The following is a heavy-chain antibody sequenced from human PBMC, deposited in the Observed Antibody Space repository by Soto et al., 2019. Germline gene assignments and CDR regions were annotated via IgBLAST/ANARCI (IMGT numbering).Heavy chain of an antibody. CDR2: ISAYNGNT. V-gene: IGHV1-18*01. J-gene: IGHJ5*02. CDR3: ARVVGALGHWFDP. CDR1: GYTFTSYG. D-gene: IGHD2-15*01. Sequence: QVQLVQSGGEVKKPGASVKVSCKASGYTFTSYGISWVRQAPGQGLEWMGRISAYNGNTNYAQKLQGRVTMTTDTATSTAYMELRSLSSDAPAVYYCARVVGALGHWFDPWGQGTLVTVSS.